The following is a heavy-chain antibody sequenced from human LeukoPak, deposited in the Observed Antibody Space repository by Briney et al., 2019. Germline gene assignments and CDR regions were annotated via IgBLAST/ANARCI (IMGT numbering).Heavy chain of an antibody. CDR1: GYTFTGYY. V-gene: IGHV1-2*02. D-gene: IGHD3-10*01. J-gene: IGHJ4*02. CDR2: INPNSGGT. Sequence: ASVTVSCKASGYTFTGYYMHWVRQAPGQGLEWMGWINPNSGGTNYAQKFQGRVTMTRDTSISTAYMELSRLRSDDTAVYYCARAIGYYYGSGSYYRGYYFDYWGQGTLVTVSS. CDR3: ARAIGYYYGSGSYYRGYYFDY.